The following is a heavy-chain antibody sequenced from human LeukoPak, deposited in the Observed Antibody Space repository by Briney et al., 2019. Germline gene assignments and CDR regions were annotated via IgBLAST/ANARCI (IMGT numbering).Heavy chain of an antibody. CDR1: GFTFSTHA. Sequence: GGSLRLSCAASGFTFSTHAMHCVRQAPGKGLDWVAVISSDGSNTHYADSVKGRFTISRDNSKNTLSLQMDSLRADDTAVYYCAKDQAAFGDYDFDYWGQGTLVTVSP. V-gene: IGHV3-30*04. J-gene: IGHJ4*02. CDR2: ISSDGSNT. CDR3: AKDQAAFGDYDFDY. D-gene: IGHD4-17*01.